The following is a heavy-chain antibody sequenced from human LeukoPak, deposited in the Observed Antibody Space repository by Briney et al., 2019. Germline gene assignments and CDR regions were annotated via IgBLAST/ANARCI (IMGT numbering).Heavy chain of an antibody. CDR2: LCDRGSST. CDR3: AKDLDYYGSGSPWYFDS. CDR1: GFTFSSYA. D-gene: IGHD3-10*01. Sequence: GGSLRLSCAASGFTFSSYAMSWVRQAPGKGLEWVSALCDRGSSTYYADSVRGRFTISRDNSKNTLYLQMNGLRAEDTAIYFCAKDLDYYGSGSPWYFDSWGQGTLVTVSS. J-gene: IGHJ4*02. V-gene: IGHV3-23*01.